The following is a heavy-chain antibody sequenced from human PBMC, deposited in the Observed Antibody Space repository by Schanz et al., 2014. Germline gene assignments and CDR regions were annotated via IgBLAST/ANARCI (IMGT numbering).Heavy chain of an antibody. D-gene: IGHD3-3*01. J-gene: IGHJ4*02. CDR3: ARGVRIDY. CDR2: IKQDGSEK. Sequence: EVRLVESGGGLVQPGGSLRLSCVASGFNFYTSAMTWVRQAPGKGLEWVANIKQDGSEKYYVDSVKGRFTISRDNAKNSLYLQMNSLTAEDTAVYYCARGVRIDYWGQGTLXTVSS. CDR1: GFNFYTSA. V-gene: IGHV3-7*01.